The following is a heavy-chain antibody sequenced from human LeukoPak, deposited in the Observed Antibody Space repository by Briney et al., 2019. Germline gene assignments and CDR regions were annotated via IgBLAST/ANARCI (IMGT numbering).Heavy chain of an antibody. Sequence: GGSLRLSCAASGFTFSDYYMSWIRQAPGKGLEWVSYISSSGSTIYYADSVKGRSTISRDNAKNSLYLQMNSLRAEDTAVYYCARDREWELPADWGQGTLVTVSS. J-gene: IGHJ4*02. V-gene: IGHV3-11*01. CDR2: ISSSGSTI. D-gene: IGHD1-26*01. CDR3: ARDREWELPAD. CDR1: GFTFSDYY.